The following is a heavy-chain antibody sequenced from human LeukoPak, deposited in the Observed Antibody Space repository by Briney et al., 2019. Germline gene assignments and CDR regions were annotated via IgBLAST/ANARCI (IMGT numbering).Heavy chain of an antibody. CDR2: IYPSDSDT. CDR3: ARRVKLSSGTHQFDF. V-gene: IGHV5-51*01. Sequence: GESLKISCQGPGYSFTSYWIAWVRQMPGKGLESMGIIYPSDSDTRYSPSFQGQVTIPADKSISTAYLQWSSLQASDTAMYYCARRVKLSSGTHQFDFWGQGTLVTVSS. J-gene: IGHJ4*02. D-gene: IGHD3-10*01. CDR1: GYSFTSYW.